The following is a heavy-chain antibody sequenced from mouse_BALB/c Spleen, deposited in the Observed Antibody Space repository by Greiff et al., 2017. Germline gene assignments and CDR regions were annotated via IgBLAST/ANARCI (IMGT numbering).Heavy chain of an antibody. V-gene: IGHV1-18*01. J-gene: IGHJ4*01. CDR1: GYTFTDYN. CDR3: AREITTVVRAMDY. D-gene: IGHD1-1*01. Sequence: VQLQQSGPELVKPGASVKIPCKASGYTFTDYNMDWVKQSHGKSLEWIGDINPNNGGTIYNQKFKGKATLTVDKSSSTAYMELRSLTSEDTAVYYCAREITTVVRAMDYWGQGTSVTVSS. CDR2: INPNNGGT.